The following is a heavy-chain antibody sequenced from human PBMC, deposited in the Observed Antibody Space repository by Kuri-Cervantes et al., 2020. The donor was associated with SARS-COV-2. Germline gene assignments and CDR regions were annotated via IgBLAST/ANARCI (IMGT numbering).Heavy chain of an antibody. J-gene: IGHJ5*02. CDR1: GFTFSSYA. D-gene: IGHD2-2*01. Sequence: GESLKISFAASGFTFSSYAMHWVRQAPGKGLEYVSAISSNGGSTYYANSVKGRFTISRDNSKNTLYLQMGSLRAEDMAVYYCARDSREYCSSTSCSWFDPWGQGTLVTVYS. CDR2: ISSNGGST. CDR3: ARDSREYCSSTSCSWFDP. V-gene: IGHV3-64*01.